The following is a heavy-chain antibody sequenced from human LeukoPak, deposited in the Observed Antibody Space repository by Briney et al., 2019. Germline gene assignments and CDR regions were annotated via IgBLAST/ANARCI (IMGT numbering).Heavy chain of an antibody. CDR1: GGSFSGYY. D-gene: IGHD2-2*01. CDR3: ARGVRRSLVAASKSFDY. V-gene: IGHV4-34*01. Sequence: SETLSLTCAVYGGSFSGYYWSWIRQPPGKGLEWIGEINHSGSTNYNPSLKSRVTISVDTSKNQFSLKLSSVTAADTAVYYCARGVRRSLVAASKSFDYWGQGTLVTVSS. CDR2: INHSGST. J-gene: IGHJ4*02.